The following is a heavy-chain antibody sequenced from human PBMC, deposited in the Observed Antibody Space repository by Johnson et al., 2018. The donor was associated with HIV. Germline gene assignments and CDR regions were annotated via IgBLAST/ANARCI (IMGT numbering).Heavy chain of an antibody. D-gene: IGHD4-23*01. V-gene: IGHV3-23*04. CDR3: AKDRATVVPRRRDAFDI. Sequence: MQLVESGGGLVQPGGSLRLSCAASGFTFSSYAMSWVRQAPGKGLEWVSAISGSGGSTYYADSVKGRFTISRDNSKNTLYLQMNSLRAEDTAVYYCAKDRATVVPRRRDAFDIWGQGTMVTVSS. J-gene: IGHJ3*02. CDR2: ISGSGGST. CDR1: GFTFSSYA.